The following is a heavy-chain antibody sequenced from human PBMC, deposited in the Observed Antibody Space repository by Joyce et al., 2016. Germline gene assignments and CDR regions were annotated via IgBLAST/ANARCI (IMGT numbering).Heavy chain of an antibody. J-gene: IGHJ5*02. V-gene: IGHV4-39*07. CDR3: ARARRGVVPHNWFDP. Sequence: QLQLQESGPGLVKPSETLSLTCTVSGGSISSSSYYWGWIRQPPGKGLEGIGSMYYSGSTYYNPSLKSRVTTSVDTSKNQFSLKLGSVTAADTAVYYCARARRGVVPHNWFDPWGQGTLVTVSS. CDR2: MYYSGST. D-gene: IGHD2-2*01. CDR1: GGSISSSSYY.